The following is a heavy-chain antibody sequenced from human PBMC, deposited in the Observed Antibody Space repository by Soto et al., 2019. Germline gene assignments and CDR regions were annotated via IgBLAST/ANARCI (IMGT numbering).Heavy chain of an antibody. Sequence: ASVKVSCKASGYTFTSYYLHWLRQSRGQGLEWMGIITPSSGGTRYSQRFQDRVTMTRDTSTGTVYMELSSLRFEDTAVYYCARWVSTKTAQIDYWGQECIVTVSS. D-gene: IGHD2-21*02. V-gene: IGHV1-46*01. J-gene: IGHJ4*02. CDR3: ARWVSTKTAQIDY. CDR1: GYTFTSYY. CDR2: ITPSSGGT.